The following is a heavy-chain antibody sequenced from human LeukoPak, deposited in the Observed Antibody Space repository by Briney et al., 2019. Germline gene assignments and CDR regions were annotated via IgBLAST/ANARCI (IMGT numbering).Heavy chain of an antibody. Sequence: PGGSLRLSCAASGFTFSSYSMNWVRQAPGKGLEWVSSISSSSSYIYYADSVKGRFTIARDNAKNSLYLQMNSLRAEDTAVYYCAREVEGWLIYGYFDYWGQGTLVTVSS. D-gene: IGHD3/OR15-3a*01. CDR3: AREVEGWLIYGYFDY. J-gene: IGHJ4*02. V-gene: IGHV3-21*01. CDR2: ISSSSSYI. CDR1: GFTFSSYS.